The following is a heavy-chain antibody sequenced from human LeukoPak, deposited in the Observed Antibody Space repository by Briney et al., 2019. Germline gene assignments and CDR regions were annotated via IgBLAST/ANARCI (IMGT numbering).Heavy chain of an antibody. J-gene: IGHJ3*02. V-gene: IGHV4-30-4*08. CDR1: GGSISSGDYY. CDR3: ARSVNIAAAGEAHAFDI. D-gene: IGHD6-13*01. CDR2: IYYSGST. Sequence: PSQTLSLTCTVSGGSISSGDYYWSWIRQPPGKGLEWIGYIYYSGSTYYNPSLKSRVTISVDTSKNQLSLKLSSVTAADTAVYYCARSVNIAAAGEAHAFDIWGQGTMVTVSS.